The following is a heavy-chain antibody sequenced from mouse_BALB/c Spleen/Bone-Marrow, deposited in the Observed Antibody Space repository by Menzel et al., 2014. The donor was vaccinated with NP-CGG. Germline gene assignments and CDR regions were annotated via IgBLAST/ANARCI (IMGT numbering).Heavy chain of an antibody. Sequence: VQVVESGAELARPGASVKMSCKAPGYTFTSYTMHWVKQRPGQGLEWIGYINPSSGYTNYNQKFKDKATLTADKSSSTAYMQLSSLTSEDSAVYYCARSRDFTTGFAYWGQGTLVTVSA. CDR2: INPSSGYT. CDR3: ARSRDFTTGFAY. CDR1: GYTFTSYT. D-gene: IGHD1-1*01. V-gene: IGHV1-4*01. J-gene: IGHJ3*01.